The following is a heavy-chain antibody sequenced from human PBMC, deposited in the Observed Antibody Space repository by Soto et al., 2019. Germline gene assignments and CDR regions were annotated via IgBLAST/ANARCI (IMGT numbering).Heavy chain of an antibody. Sequence: EVQLLESGGGLVQPGGSLRLSCAASGFTFGNYGMNWVRQAPGKGLEWVSGISGGGGSTYYADSVKGRFTNSRDPSKKTGFLEMTSLRAEDTAVYYCAKGFIVVGTVLRPDDALDVWAQGTRVTVSS. D-gene: IGHD2-21*02. J-gene: IGHJ3*01. CDR1: GFTFGNYG. V-gene: IGHV3-23*01. CDR3: AKGFIVVGTVLRPDDALDV. CDR2: ISGGGGST.